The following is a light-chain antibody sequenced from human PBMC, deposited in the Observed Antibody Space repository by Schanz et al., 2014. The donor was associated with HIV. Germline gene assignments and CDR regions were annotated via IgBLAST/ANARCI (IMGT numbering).Light chain of an antibody. J-gene: IGKJ4*01. CDR2: DAS. V-gene: IGKV3D-20*02. Sequence: MVLTQSPGTLSLSPGERATLSCRASESVSSRYLAWYQQRPGQAPRLLVYDASKRSTGVPARFSGSGSGTEFILTINTLRPEDSAVYYCQQRSHWPLTFGGGTKVEI. CDR1: ESVSSRY. CDR3: QQRSHWPLT.